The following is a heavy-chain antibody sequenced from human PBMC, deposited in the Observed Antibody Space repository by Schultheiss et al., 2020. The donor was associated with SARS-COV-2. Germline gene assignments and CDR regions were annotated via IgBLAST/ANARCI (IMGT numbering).Heavy chain of an antibody. CDR2: IYYSGST. J-gene: IGHJ4*02. V-gene: IGHV4-61*08. CDR1: GGSISSGGYY. CDR3: ARLAYSYDSSGYLLAPTFDY. Sequence: SETLSLTCTVSGGSISSGGYYWSWIRQHPGKGLEWIGYIYYSGSTDHNPSLKSRVTISVDTSKNQFSLKLSSVTAADTAVYYCARLAYSYDSSGYLLAPTFDYWGQGTLVTVSS. D-gene: IGHD3-22*01.